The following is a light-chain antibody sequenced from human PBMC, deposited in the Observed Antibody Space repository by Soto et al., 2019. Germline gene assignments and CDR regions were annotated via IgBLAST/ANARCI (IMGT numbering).Light chain of an antibody. V-gene: IGLV2-14*01. Sequence: QSALTQPASVSGSPGQSITISCTGTSSDIGGYNFVSWYQQHPGKAPKLMIYEVTNRPSGISNRFSGSKSGNTASLTISGVQPEDEADYYCSSYRTMTTLVFCGGTKVTVL. CDR2: EVT. CDR3: SSYRTMTTLV. CDR1: SSDIGGYNF. J-gene: IGLJ2*01.